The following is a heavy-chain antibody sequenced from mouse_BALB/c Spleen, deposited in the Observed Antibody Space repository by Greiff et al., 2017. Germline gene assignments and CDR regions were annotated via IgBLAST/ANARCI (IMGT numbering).Heavy chain of an antibody. D-gene: IGHD4-1*01. Sequence: VQLQQPGAELVKPGASVKLSCKASGYTFTSYWMHWVKQRPGQGLEWIGEINPSNGRTNYNEKFKSKATLTVDKSSSTAYMQLSSLTSEDSAVYYCVLTGTFAYWGQGTLVTVSA. V-gene: IGHV1S81*02. J-gene: IGHJ3*01. CDR2: INPSNGRT. CDR3: VLTGTFAY. CDR1: GYTFTSYW.